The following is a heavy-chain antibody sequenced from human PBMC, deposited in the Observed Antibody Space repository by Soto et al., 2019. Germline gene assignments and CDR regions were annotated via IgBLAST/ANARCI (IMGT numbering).Heavy chain of an antibody. V-gene: IGHV3-53*05. Sequence: PGGSLRLSCAASGFTVRSNYMSWVRQAPEKGLEWVSVIYSDDTTFYADSVTGRFTISRDNSKNTLYLQMNSLRAEDTAVYYCAKDSSYYDSSGLTPDYWGQGTLVTVSS. D-gene: IGHD3-22*01. CDR2: IYSDDTT. CDR1: GFTVRSNY. J-gene: IGHJ4*02. CDR3: AKDSSYYDSSGLTPDY.